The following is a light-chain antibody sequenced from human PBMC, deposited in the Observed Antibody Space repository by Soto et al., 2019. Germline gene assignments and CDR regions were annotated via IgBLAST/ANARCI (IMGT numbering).Light chain of an antibody. Sequence: EIVLTQSPGTLSLSPGERATLSCRASQSVSSSYLAWYQQKPGQAPRLLIYGASSRATGIPDRFSGSGSGTDFTRTISRLQHEEFAVYYCQQYRSSRTFGQGTRLETK. CDR1: QSVSSSY. J-gene: IGKJ5*01. CDR2: GAS. V-gene: IGKV3-20*01. CDR3: QQYRSSRT.